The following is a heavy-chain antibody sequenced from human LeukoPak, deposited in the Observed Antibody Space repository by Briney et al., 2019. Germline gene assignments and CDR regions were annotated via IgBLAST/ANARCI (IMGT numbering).Heavy chain of an antibody. Sequence: PSETLSLTCSVSGVSISGYFWSWIRHPPGKGLEWLGYVHYSGFTDYNPSLKSRVTISVDTSRNQFSLKLSSVAAADTAVYFCARYYCSGGTCYSFDYWGQGTLVTVSS. V-gene: IGHV4-59*01. J-gene: IGHJ4*02. CDR1: GVSISGYF. CDR2: VHYSGFT. D-gene: IGHD2-15*01. CDR3: ARYYCSGGTCYSFDY.